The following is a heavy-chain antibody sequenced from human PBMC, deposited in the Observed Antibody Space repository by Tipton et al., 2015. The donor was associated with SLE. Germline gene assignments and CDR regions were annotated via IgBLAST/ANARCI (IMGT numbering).Heavy chain of an antibody. CDR3: ARESQLVLNWFDP. D-gene: IGHD6-6*01. V-gene: IGHV4-31*03. Sequence: TLSLTCTVSGGSIRSSNYFWSWVRQLPGKGLEWIGYISHSGTAYYNPSLKSRLNILIDTSKNQFSLRLNSVTAADTAVYYCARESQLVLNWFDPWGQGTLVTVSS. CDR2: ISHSGTA. CDR1: GGSIRSSNYF. J-gene: IGHJ5*02.